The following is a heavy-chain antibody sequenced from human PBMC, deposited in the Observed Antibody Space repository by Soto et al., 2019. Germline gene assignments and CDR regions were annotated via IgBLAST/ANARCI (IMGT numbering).Heavy chain of an antibody. CDR2: IFYSGST. V-gene: IGHV4-59*13. CDR1: GGSIGTYY. CDR3: ARDGYCTNGVCYGGGGPFEH. D-gene: IGHD2-8*01. J-gene: IGHJ4*02. Sequence: SETLSLTCTVSGGSIGTYYWNWIRQSPGKGLEWIGYIFYSGSTNYNPSLKSRLTLSVDTSKNQVSLKLSSVTAADTAVYYCARDGYCTNGVCYGGGGPFEHWVQGTLVTVSS.